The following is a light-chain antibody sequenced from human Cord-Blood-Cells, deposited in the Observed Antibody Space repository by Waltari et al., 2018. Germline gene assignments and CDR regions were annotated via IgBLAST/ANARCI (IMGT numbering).Light chain of an antibody. Sequence: QSALTQPASVSGSPGQSITISSTGTSSDVGGYTYFSWYQQPPGKAPKLMIYDISKRPSGVPNRFAGSKSGNRASLTISGLQAEDEADYYCSSYTSSSTVVFGGGTKLTVL. CDR1: SSDVGGYTY. CDR2: DIS. V-gene: IGLV2-14*01. CDR3: SSYTSSSTVV. J-gene: IGLJ2*01.